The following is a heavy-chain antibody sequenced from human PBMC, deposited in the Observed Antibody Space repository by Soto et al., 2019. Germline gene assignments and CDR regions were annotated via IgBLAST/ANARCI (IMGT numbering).Heavy chain of an antibody. Sequence: PSETLSLTCDVSGGSIKTDNWWTWVRQSPGKGLEWIGEIYHSGSALYNPSLNNRLTISIDKSKKQFSLTLTSVTAADTALYFCAREDYVLIANGLDLWGQGTEVTVSS. V-gene: IGHV4-4*02. CDR3: AREDYVLIANGLDL. J-gene: IGHJ4*02. D-gene: IGHD2-21*01. CDR1: GGSIKTDNW. CDR2: IYHSGSA.